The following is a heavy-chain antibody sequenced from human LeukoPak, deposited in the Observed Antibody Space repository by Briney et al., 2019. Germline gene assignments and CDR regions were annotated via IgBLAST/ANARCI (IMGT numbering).Heavy chain of an antibody. CDR1: GFNVSSNY. D-gene: IGHD2-8*01. V-gene: IGHV3-66*01. Sequence: PGGSLRLSCAASGFNVSSNYMSWVRQAPGKGLEWVSVIYSGGTTHYGDSVKGRFTISRDNSKNTLYLQMDSLRVEDTAVYYCARGLMWGFDPWGQGTLVTVSS. J-gene: IGHJ5*02. CDR3: ARGLMWGFDP. CDR2: IYSGGTT.